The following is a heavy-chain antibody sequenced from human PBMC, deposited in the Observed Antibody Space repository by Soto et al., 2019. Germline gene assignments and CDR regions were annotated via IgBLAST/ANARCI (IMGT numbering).Heavy chain of an antibody. CDR3: ASIPTQLDYGIDG. V-gene: IGHV4-59*01. Sequence: SETLSLTCTVSGGSISSYYWSWIRQPPGKGLEWIGYIYYSGSTNYNPSLKSRVTISVDTSKNQFSLKLSSVTAADTAVYYCASIPTQLDYGIDGWGQGTTVTFSS. D-gene: IGHD6-6*01. J-gene: IGHJ6*02. CDR1: GGSISSYY. CDR2: IYYSGST.